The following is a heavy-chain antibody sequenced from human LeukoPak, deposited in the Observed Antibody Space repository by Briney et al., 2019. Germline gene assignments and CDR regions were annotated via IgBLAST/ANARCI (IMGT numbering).Heavy chain of an antibody. V-gene: IGHV3-23*01. CDR3: ANSIMIPFGGVIATDY. J-gene: IGHJ4*02. Sequence: GSLRLSCAASGFTFSSYAMSWVRQAPGKGLEWVSAISGSGGSTYYADSGKGRFTISRDNSKNTLYLQMNSLRAEDTAVYYCANSIMIPFGGVIATDYWGQGTLVTVSS. CDR2: ISGSGGST. D-gene: IGHD3-16*02. CDR1: GFTFSSYA.